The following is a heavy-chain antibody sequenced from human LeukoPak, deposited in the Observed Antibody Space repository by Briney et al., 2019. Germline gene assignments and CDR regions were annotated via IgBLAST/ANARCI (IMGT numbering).Heavy chain of an antibody. Sequence: GGSLRLSCAASGFTFSSYGMHWVRQAPGKGLEWVAVISYDGSNKYYADSVKGRFTISRDNSKNTLYLQMNSLRAEDTAVYYCARVGVEVAATSAYYYYYYGMDVWGQGTTVTVSS. CDR2: ISYDGSNK. J-gene: IGHJ6*02. CDR1: GFTFSSYG. D-gene: IGHD2-15*01. V-gene: IGHV3-30*03. CDR3: ARVGVEVAATSAYYYYYYGMDV.